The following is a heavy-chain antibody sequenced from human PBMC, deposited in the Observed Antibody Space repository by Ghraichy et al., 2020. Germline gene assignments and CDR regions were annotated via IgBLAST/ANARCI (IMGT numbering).Heavy chain of an antibody. V-gene: IGHV4-39*01. J-gene: IGHJ4*02. CDR3: ARSGGFFDWMSHFDF. Sequence: SETLSLTCSVSGSAIRGSDKYWAWIRQSPQTGLQFIASIFDSGATHYNPALWRRVTISVNPSHNQFSLKLTSETATDAATYYCARSGGFFDWMSHFDFWGQGVPVMVSS. D-gene: IGHD3-9*01. CDR2: IFDSGAT. CDR1: GSAIRGSDKY.